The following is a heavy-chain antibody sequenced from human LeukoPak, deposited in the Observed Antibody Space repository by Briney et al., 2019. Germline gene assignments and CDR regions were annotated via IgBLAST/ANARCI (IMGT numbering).Heavy chain of an antibody. CDR3: AKEPNYYDSSGYDY. CDR1: GFTFSTAW. CDR2: INGDGRRI. D-gene: IGHD3-22*01. V-gene: IGHV3-74*01. J-gene: IGHJ4*02. Sequence: PGGSLRLSCVASGFTFSTAWMHWARQTPGKGLVWVSHINGDGRRINYADDVKGRFTISRDNAKNTLYLQMNSLRVEDTAVYYCAKEPNYYDSSGYDYWGQGTLVTVSS.